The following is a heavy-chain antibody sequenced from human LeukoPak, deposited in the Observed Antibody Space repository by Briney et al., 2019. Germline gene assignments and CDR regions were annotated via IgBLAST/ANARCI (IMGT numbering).Heavy chain of an antibody. CDR2: IYYSGST. CDR3: AGGMDYDSSGYYST. D-gene: IGHD3-22*01. V-gene: IGHV4-39*07. J-gene: IGHJ5*02. CDR1: GGSISSSSYY. Sequence: SETLSLTCTVSGGSISSSSYYWGWIRQPPGKGLEWIGSIYYSGSTYYNPSLKSRVTISVDTSKNQFSLKLSSVTAADTAVYYCAGGMDYDSSGYYSTWGQGTLVTVSS.